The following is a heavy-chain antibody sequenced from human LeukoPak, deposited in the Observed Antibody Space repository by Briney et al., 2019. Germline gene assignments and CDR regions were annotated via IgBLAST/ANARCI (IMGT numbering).Heavy chain of an antibody. J-gene: IGHJ6*02. CDR3: VRGYSFGPYGMDV. CDR1: GGSISSSSYY. D-gene: IGHD2-15*01. CDR2: ISDSGGST. Sequence: PSETLSLTCTVSGGSISSSSYYWGWVRQAPGKGLEYVSAISDSGGSTYYADSVKGRFTISRDNSKNTLYLQMSSLRAEDTAVYFCVRGYSFGPYGMDVWGQGTTVTVSS. V-gene: IGHV3-64D*09.